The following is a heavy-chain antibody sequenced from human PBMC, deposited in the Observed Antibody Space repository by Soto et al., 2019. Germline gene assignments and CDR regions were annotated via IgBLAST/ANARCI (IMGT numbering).Heavy chain of an antibody. J-gene: IGHJ3*02. Sequence: ASVKVSCKASGYTFSSYGISWVLQAPGQGLEWLGWMNPDSGCANYAQKFQGWGTMTRDTSIRTSYMELSRLRCDDAAVYYCSRSRTQLWFPNAFAFDSWGQGTILTVSS. D-gene: IGHD3-10*01. CDR3: SRSRTQLWFPNAFAFDS. CDR1: GYTFSSYG. CDR2: MNPDSGCA. V-gene: IGHV1-2*04.